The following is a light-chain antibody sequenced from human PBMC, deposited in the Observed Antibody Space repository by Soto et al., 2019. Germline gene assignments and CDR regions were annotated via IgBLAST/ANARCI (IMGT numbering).Light chain of an antibody. CDR1: QSVGGN. CDR2: DAS. J-gene: IGKJ5*01. Sequence: EIVMTQSPATLSVSPGERATLSCRASQSVGGNLAWYQQRPGQAPRPLIFDASTRATGIPARFSGSGSGTEFTLSISSLQSEDFAVYYCQQSNDWRSITFGQGTRLEIK. CDR3: QQSNDWRSIT. V-gene: IGKV3-15*01.